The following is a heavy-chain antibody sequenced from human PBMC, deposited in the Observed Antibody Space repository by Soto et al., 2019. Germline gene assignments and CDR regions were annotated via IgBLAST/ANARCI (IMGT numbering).Heavy chain of an antibody. Sequence: PAESLTTSCRTSGYRFTSYWIAWVLQMPGKGLEWMGIIFPSDSDTRYSPSFQGQVTISADRSTSTVFLQWASLKASDTAVYFCARKDKSGYFNWFDPWGQGTMVTVSS. CDR2: IFPSDSDT. J-gene: IGHJ5*02. CDR3: ARKDKSGYFNWFDP. V-gene: IGHV5-51*01. D-gene: IGHD3-22*01. CDR1: GYRFTSYW.